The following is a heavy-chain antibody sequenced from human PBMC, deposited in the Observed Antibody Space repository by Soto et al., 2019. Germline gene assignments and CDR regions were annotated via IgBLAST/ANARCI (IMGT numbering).Heavy chain of an antibody. CDR3: ARELTDYGDYSGRDYYYYMDV. CDR2: ISSSSSTI. D-gene: IGHD4-17*01. CDR1: GFTFSSYS. J-gene: IGHJ6*03. V-gene: IGHV3-48*01. Sequence: GGSLRLSCAASGFTFSSYSMNWVRQAPGKGLEWVSYISSSSSTIYYADTVKGRFTISRDNTKNSLYLQMNSLRAEDTAVYYCARELTDYGDYSGRDYYYYMDVWGKGTTVTVSS.